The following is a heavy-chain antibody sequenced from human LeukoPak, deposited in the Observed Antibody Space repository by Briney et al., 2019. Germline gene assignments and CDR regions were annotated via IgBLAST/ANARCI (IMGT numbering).Heavy chain of an antibody. Sequence: GASVKVSCKASGYTSTSYGISWVRQAPGQGLEWMGWISAYNGNTNYAQKLQGRVTMTTDTSTSTAHMELRSLRSDDTAVYYCARTYSSGWYGAFDIWGQGTMVTVSS. CDR3: ARTYSSGWYGAFDI. CDR1: GYTSTSYG. V-gene: IGHV1-18*01. D-gene: IGHD6-19*01. CDR2: ISAYNGNT. J-gene: IGHJ3*02.